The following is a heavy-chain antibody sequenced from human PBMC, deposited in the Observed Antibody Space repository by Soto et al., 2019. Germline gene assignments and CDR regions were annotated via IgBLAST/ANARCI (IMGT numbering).Heavy chain of an antibody. CDR3: ASTFWSGYDQTPFDY. CDR1: GGSISSSSYY. Sequence: SETLSLTCTVSGGSISSSSYYWGWIRQPPGKGLEWIGSIYYSGSTHYNPSLKSRVTISVDTSKNQFSLKLSSVTAADIAVYYCASTFWSGYDQTPFDYWGQGTLVTVSS. CDR2: IYYSGST. D-gene: IGHD3-3*01. J-gene: IGHJ4*02. V-gene: IGHV4-39*01.